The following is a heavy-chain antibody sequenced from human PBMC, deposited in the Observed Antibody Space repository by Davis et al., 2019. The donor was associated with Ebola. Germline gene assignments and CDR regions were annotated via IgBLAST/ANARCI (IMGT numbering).Heavy chain of an antibody. CDR1: GGSISSSNW. V-gene: IGHV4-4*02. J-gene: IGHJ6*02. CDR3: ARLVGAVAGSYYYYGMDV. Sequence: MPSETLSLTCAVSGGSISSSNWWSWVRQPPGKGLEWIGEIYHSGSTNYNPSLKSRVTISVDTSKNQFSLKLSSVTAADTAVYYCARLVGAVAGSYYYYGMDVWGQGTTVTVSS. D-gene: IGHD6-19*01. CDR2: IYHSGST.